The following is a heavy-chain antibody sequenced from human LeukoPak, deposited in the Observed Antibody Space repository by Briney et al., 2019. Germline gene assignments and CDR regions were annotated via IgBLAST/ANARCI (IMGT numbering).Heavy chain of an antibody. D-gene: IGHD2-2*01. V-gene: IGHV3-64*02. CDR2: ITNNGGST. CDR3: VGGGQGTSCFDY. Sequence: GGSLRLSCAASGFIFSSYTMQWVRQAPGKELECISAITNNGGSTFYADSVKGRFTISRDNSKNTLFLQMGSLRAEDMAVYYCVGGGQGTSCFDYLGQGILVNVSS. J-gene: IGHJ4*02. CDR1: GFIFSSYT.